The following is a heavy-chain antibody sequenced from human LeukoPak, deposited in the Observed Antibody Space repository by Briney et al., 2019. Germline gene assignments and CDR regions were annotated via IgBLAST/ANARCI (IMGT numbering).Heavy chain of an antibody. V-gene: IGHV3-21*01. Sequence: GGSLRLSCAASGFTFSSYGMHWVRQAPGKGLEWVSYVSSSGSYIHYADSVRGRFTISRDNAKSSLYLQMNSLRDEDTAMYYCARGVNRAYDIWGHGTMVTVSS. CDR1: GFTFSSYG. J-gene: IGHJ3*02. CDR3: ARGVNRAYDI. CDR2: VSSSGSYI. D-gene: IGHD2-8*01.